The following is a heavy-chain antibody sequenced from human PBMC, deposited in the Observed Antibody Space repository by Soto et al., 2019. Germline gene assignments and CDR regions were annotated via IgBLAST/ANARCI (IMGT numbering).Heavy chain of an antibody. CDR1: GFTVSSNY. V-gene: IGHV3-66*01. D-gene: IGHD2-21*02. CDR2: IFSGGST. J-gene: IGHJ4*02. Sequence: EVQLVESGGGLVQPGGSLRLSCVASGFTVSSNYMSWVRQAPGKGLEWVSVIFSGGSTNYADSVKGRFTISRDNSKNTRYLQMNSLRAEDTAVYYCATRVTAGYWGQGTLVTVSS. CDR3: ATRVTAGY.